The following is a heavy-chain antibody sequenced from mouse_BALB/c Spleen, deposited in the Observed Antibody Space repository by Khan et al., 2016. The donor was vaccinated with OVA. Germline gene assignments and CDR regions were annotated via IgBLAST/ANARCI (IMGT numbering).Heavy chain of an antibody. Sequence: QVQLQQSGAELAKPGASVEMSCKASGYTFTTYWMHWVKQRPGQGLEWIGYIDPSTGYTEYNQKFKDKATLTADKSSSTAYMQLSSVTSEDSAVYYCTRRGINGIFTYWGQGTLVTVSA. CDR3: TRRGINGIFTY. CDR2: IDPSTGYT. J-gene: IGHJ3*01. V-gene: IGHV1-7*01. CDR1: GYTFTTYW. D-gene: IGHD2-1*01.